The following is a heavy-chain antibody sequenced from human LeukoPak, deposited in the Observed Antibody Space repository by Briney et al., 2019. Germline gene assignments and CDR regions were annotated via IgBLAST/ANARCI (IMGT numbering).Heavy chain of an antibody. Sequence: SGPTLVKPTQTLTLTCTFSGFSPTTSGVGVGWIRQPPGKALEWLALINWDDQKVYSPSLQSRLSITKDTSKNQVVLTMTNVDPVDTATYYCAHRRDSSGYQYRWWFAPWGQGTVVTVSS. CDR2: INWDDQK. CDR1: GFSPTTSGVG. D-gene: IGHD3-22*01. CDR3: AHRRDSSGYQYRWWFAP. J-gene: IGHJ5*02. V-gene: IGHV2-5*02.